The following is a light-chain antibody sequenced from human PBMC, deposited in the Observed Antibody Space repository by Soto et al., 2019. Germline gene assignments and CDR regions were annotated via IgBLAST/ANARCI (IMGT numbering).Light chain of an antibody. J-gene: IGKJ5*01. V-gene: IGKV3-11*01. CDR3: QQYDYLIT. CDR1: QSVSSY. Sequence: IVLTQSPATLSLSPGERATLSCRASQSVSSYLAWYQQKPGQAPRLLIYDASNRATGIPDRFSGSGSGTDFTLTISRLEPEDFAVYFCQQYDYLITFGQGTRLEIK. CDR2: DAS.